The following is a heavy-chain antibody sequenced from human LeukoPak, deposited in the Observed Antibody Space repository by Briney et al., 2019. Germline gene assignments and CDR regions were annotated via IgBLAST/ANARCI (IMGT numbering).Heavy chain of an antibody. CDR1: GGSISSYY. Sequence: SETLSLTCTVSGGSISSYYWSWIRQPAGKGLEWIGRIYTSGSTNYNPSLKSRVTMSVDTSKNQFSLKLSSVTAADTAVYYCARDYLFDGTGAAMVLGWFDPWGQGTLVTVSS. CDR3: ARDYLFDGTGAAMVLGWFDP. J-gene: IGHJ5*02. V-gene: IGHV4-4*07. D-gene: IGHD5-18*01. CDR2: IYTSGST.